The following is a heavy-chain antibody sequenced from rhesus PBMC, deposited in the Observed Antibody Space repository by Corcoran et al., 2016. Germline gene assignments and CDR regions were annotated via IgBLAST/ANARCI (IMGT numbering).Heavy chain of an antibody. CDR3: TRFDY. CDR1: GFTWSRVG. V-gene: IGHV3-54*02. CDR2: ISSDGSNK. Sequence: EVQLVESGGGWVQTGGSLMRSCAASGFTWSRVGVDWVRQAPGKGLEWVAVISSDGSNKNHADSVRDRFTVSRDNSKNVLYLQMSTLKLEDTAVYYCTRFDYWGQGVLVTVSS. J-gene: IGHJ4*01.